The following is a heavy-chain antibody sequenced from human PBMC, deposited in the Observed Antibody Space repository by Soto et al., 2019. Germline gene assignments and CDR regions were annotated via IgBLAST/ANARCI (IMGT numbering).Heavy chain of an antibody. J-gene: IGHJ6*03. V-gene: IGHV5-51*03. Sequence: EVQLVQSGAEVKKPGESLKISCKGSGYSFTSYWIGWVRQMPGKGLEWMGIIYPGDSDTRYSPSFQGQVTISADKSISTAYLQWSSLKASDTAMYYCARRSWSIAARTYYYYMDVWGKGTTVTVSS. CDR3: ARRSWSIAARTYYYYMDV. CDR2: IYPGDSDT. D-gene: IGHD6-6*01. CDR1: GYSFTSYW.